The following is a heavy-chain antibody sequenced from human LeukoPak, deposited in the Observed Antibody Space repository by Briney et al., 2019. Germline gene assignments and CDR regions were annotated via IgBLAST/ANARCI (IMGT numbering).Heavy chain of an antibody. Sequence: SVKVSCKASGGTFSSHGMSWVRQAHGQGLEWVGGIIPVFGAANYAQKFQGRVTITTDESTSTAYMELSSLRSEDTALYYCARRWPHSSGYYLFDYWGQGTLVTVSS. J-gene: IGHJ4*02. CDR2: IIPVFGAA. D-gene: IGHD3-22*01. CDR3: ARRWPHSSGYYLFDY. CDR1: GGTFSSHG. V-gene: IGHV1-69*05.